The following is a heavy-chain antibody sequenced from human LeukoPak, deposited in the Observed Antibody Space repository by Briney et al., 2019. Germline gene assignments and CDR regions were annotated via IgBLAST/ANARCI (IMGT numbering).Heavy chain of an antibody. V-gene: IGHV6-1*01. CDR2: TYYRSKWSS. D-gene: IGHD2-15*01. CDR1: GDSVSNNIAA. J-gene: IGHJ5*02. Sequence: SQTLSLTCVISGDSVSNNIAAWNWIRQSPSRGLEWLGRTYYRSKWSSDYGPSVRGRIDITPDPSKNQFSLHLYSVTPEDTAMYYCARDNADIVVVAATVFWFDPWGQGTLVTVSS. CDR3: ARDNADIVVVAATVFWFDP.